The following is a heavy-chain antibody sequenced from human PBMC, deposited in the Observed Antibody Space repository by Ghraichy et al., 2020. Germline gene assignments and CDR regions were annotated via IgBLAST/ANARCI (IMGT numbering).Heavy chain of an antibody. Sequence: ASVNVSCKASGYTFTSYAMHWVRQAPGQRLEWMGWINPGSGYTKYSQKFQGRVTITRDTSASTAYMDLSSLRSDDTAVYYCAREGYRYGMDVWGQGTTVTVSS. CDR2: INPGSGYT. V-gene: IGHV1-3*01. CDR1: GYTFTSYA. CDR3: AREGYRYGMDV. J-gene: IGHJ6*02. D-gene: IGHD1-1*01.